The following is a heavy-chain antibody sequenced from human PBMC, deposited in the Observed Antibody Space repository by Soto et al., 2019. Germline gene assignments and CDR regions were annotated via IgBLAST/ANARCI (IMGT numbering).Heavy chain of an antibody. J-gene: IGHJ2*01. Sequence: QVQLQESGPGLVKPSQTLSLPCTVSGGSISSGGHYWSWILQHSGKCLEWIGYTYYSGSTYYNPSLKSRVTISVDTSKNQFSLKLSAVTAADTAVYYCASLLYGYYEDWYFDLWGRGTLVTVSS. CDR3: ASLLYGYYEDWYFDL. CDR2: TYYSGST. D-gene: IGHD4-17*01. CDR1: GGSISSGGHY. V-gene: IGHV4-31*03.